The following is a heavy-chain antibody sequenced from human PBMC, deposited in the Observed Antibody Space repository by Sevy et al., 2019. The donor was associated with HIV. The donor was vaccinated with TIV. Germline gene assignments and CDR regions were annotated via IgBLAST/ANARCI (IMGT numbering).Heavy chain of an antibody. CDR3: ARESYDFWTGPVDYDYGMDV. V-gene: IGHV1-2*02. J-gene: IGHJ6*02. Sequence: ASVKVSCKASGYTFSDSGYYVHWVRQAPGQGLEWMGWINPKSGATNYAQKFQGRVTMTRDTSVSTANMELTRLTSDDTAVYYCARESYDFWTGPVDYDYGMDVWGHGTTVTVSS. D-gene: IGHD3-3*01. CDR1: GYTFSDSGYY. CDR2: INPKSGAT.